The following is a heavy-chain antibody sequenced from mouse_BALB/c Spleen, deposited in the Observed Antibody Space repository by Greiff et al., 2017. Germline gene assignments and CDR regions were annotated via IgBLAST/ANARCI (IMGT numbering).Heavy chain of an antibody. CDR3: ARDHDYDGYYAMDY. D-gene: IGHD2-4*01. CDR2: IWAGGST. Sequence: VQLVESGPGLVAPSQSLSITCTVSGFSLTSYGVHWVRQPPGKGLEWLGVIWAGGSTNYNSALMSRLSISKDNSKSQVFLKMNSLQTDDTAMYYCARDHDYDGYYAMDYWGQGTSVTVSS. J-gene: IGHJ4*01. V-gene: IGHV2-9*02. CDR1: GFSLTSYG.